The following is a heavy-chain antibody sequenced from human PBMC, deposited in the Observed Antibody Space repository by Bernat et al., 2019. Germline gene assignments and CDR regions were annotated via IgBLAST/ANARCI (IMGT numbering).Heavy chain of an antibody. Sequence: EVQLVESGGGLVQPGGSLRLSCAASGFTFSSYEMNWVHQAPGKGLEWVSYISSSGSTIYYADSVKGRFTISGDNAKNSLYLQMNSLRAEDTAVYYCARDYEWELTISGGMDVWGQGTTVTVSS. D-gene: IGHD1-26*01. CDR2: ISSSGSTI. J-gene: IGHJ6*02. V-gene: IGHV3-48*03. CDR1: GFTFSSYE. CDR3: ARDYEWELTISGGMDV.